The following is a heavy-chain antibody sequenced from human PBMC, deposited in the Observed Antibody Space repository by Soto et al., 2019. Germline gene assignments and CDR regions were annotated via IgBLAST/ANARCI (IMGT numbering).Heavy chain of an antibody. CDR2: IYYSGTT. CDR3: AIRRLNWFDP. Sequence: QVQLQESGPGLVKPSQTLSLTCTVSGGSISSGGYYWSWIRQHPGKGLEWIGDIYYSGTTYYDPYLKSRLTISVDTSKNQFSLKLSSVTAADTAVYYCAIRRLNWFDPWGQGTLVTVSS. J-gene: IGHJ5*02. V-gene: IGHV4-31*03. CDR1: GGSISSGGYY.